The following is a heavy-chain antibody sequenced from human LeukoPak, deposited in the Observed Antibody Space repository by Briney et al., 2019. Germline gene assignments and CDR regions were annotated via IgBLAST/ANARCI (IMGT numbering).Heavy chain of an antibody. V-gene: IGHV4-39*01. Sequence: PSETLSLTCTVSGGSISSSSYYWGWIRQPPGKGLEWIGSIYYSGSTYYNPSLKSRVTISVDTSKNQFSLKLSSVTAADTAVYYCARQWRQWLGYIGYWGQGTLVTVSS. J-gene: IGHJ4*02. D-gene: IGHD6-19*01. CDR3: ARQWRQWLGYIGY. CDR1: GGSISSSSYY. CDR2: IYYSGST.